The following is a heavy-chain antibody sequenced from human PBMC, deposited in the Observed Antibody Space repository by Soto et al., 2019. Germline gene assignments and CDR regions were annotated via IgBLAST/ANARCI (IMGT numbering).Heavy chain of an antibody. CDR3: ARGGGGGLFEH. Sequence: GGSLRLSCAASGFAVSSFYMSWVRQAPGKGLEWVSVIYTGGSTYYADSVKGRFTISRDNSKDTLYLQMNSLRAEDTAVYYCARGGGGGLFEHWGQGVLVTVSS. V-gene: IGHV3-53*01. CDR1: GFAVSSFY. D-gene: IGHD2-21*01. J-gene: IGHJ4*02. CDR2: IYTGGST.